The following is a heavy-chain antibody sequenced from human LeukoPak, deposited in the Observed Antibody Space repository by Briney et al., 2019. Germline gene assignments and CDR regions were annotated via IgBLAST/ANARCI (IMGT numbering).Heavy chain of an antibody. V-gene: IGHV3-7*01. J-gene: IGHJ6*03. Sequence: PGGSLRLSCAASGFTFSSYWMSWVRQAPGKGLEWVANIKQDGSEKYYVDSVKGRFTISRDNAKNSLYLQMNSLRAEDTAVYYCARAGRAVVTAGYYYMDVWGKGTTVTVSS. CDR2: IKQDGSEK. D-gene: IGHD2-21*02. CDR1: GFTFSSYW. CDR3: ARAGRAVVTAGYYYMDV.